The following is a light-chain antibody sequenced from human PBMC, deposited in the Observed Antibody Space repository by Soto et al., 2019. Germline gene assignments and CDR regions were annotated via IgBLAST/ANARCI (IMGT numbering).Light chain of an antibody. CDR2: DVT. Sequence: QSALTQPPSASGSPGQSVIISCTGTSSVVGGYNLVSWYQQHPGKAPKLMIHDVTKRPSGVPDRFSGAKSGNTASLTVSGLQVEDEADYYCSSYAGSNSLVFGGGTKLTVL. CDR1: SSVVGGYNL. V-gene: IGLV2-8*01. CDR3: SSYAGSNSLV. J-gene: IGLJ2*01.